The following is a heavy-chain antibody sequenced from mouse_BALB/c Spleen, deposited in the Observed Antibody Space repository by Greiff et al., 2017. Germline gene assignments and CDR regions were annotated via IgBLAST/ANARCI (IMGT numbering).Heavy chain of an antibody. J-gene: IGHJ3*01. Sequence: VQLKQSGGDLVKPGGSLKLSCAASGFTFSSYGMSWVRQTPDKRLEWVATISSGGSYTYYPDSVKGRFTISRDNAKNTLYLQMSSLKSEDTAMYYCARHGDGSSWFAYWGQGTLVTVSA. CDR2: ISSGGSYT. D-gene: IGHD1-1*01. CDR1: GFTFSSYG. CDR3: ARHGDGSSWFAY. V-gene: IGHV5-6*01.